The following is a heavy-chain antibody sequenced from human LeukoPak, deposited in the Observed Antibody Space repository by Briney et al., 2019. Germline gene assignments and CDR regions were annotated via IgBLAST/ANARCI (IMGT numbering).Heavy chain of an antibody. Sequence: PGGSLRLSCAASGFTFSSYAMTWVRQAPGKGLEWVSAISGSGGSAYYADSVKGRFTISRDNSKNTLFMQMNSLRAEDTAVYYCAKDFYDSSGSRYDYWGQGTLVTVSS. CDR2: ISGSGGSA. J-gene: IGHJ4*02. CDR3: AKDFYDSSGSRYDY. CDR1: GFTFSSYA. D-gene: IGHD3-22*01. V-gene: IGHV3-23*01.